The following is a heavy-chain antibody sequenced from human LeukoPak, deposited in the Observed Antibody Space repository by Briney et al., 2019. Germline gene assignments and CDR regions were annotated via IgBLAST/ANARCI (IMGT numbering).Heavy chain of an antibody. J-gene: IGHJ4*02. CDR3: ASLGYSYGYDYFDY. D-gene: IGHD5-18*01. V-gene: IGHV1-2*06. CDR1: GYTFTGYY. Sequence: GASVKVSCKGAGYTFTGYYMHWVRQAPGQGLEWMGRINPNSGGTNYAQKFQGRVTMTRDTSISTAYMELSRLRSDDTAVYYCASLGYSYGYDYFDYWGQGTLVTVSS. CDR2: INPNSGGT.